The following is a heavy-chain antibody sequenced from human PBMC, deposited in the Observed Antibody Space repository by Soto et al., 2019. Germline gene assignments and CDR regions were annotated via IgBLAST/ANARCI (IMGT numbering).Heavy chain of an antibody. CDR1: GYAFTGYY. CDR2: INPNSGDT. V-gene: IGHV1-2*02. J-gene: IGHJ4*02. CDR3: ATRYSYVHF. Sequence: ASVKVPCKSSGYAFTGYYIHWVRQAPGQGLEWMGWINPNSGDTNYAQKFQGRVTMTRDTSFSTAYMELSSLRSDDTAVYYCATRYSYVHFWGQGTLVTVSS. D-gene: IGHD5-18*01.